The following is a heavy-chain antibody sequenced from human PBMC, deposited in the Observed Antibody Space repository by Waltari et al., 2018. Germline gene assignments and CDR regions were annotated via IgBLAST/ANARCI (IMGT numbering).Heavy chain of an antibody. J-gene: IGHJ6*03. Sequence: EVQLVQSGAEVKKPGATVKISCKASGYTFTDYYMHWVQQAPGKGLEWMGRVDPEDGETIYAEKFQGRVTITADTSTDTAYMELSSLRSEDTAVYYCSTVVAATPGDYYYYMDVWGKGTTVTISS. V-gene: IGHV1-69-2*01. D-gene: IGHD2-15*01. CDR3: STVVAATPGDYYYYMDV. CDR1: GYTFTDYY. CDR2: VDPEDGET.